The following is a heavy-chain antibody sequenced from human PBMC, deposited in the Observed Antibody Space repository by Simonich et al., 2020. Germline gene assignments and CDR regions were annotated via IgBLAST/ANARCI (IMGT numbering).Heavy chain of an antibody. CDR3: ARDLRGSYYYYYMDV. CDR2: INPNRSGT. Sequence: QVQLVQSGAEVKKPGASVKVSCKASGYTFTGYYMHWVRQAPGQGLEGMRWINPNRSGTNYAQKFQGRVTMTRDTSISTAYMELSRLRSDDTAVYYCARDLRGSYYYYYMDVWGKGTTVTVSS. V-gene: IGHV1-2*02. J-gene: IGHJ6*03. D-gene: IGHD1-26*01. CDR1: GYTFTGYY.